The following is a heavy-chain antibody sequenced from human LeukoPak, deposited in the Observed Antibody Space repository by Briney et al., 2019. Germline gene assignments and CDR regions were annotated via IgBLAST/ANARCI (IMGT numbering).Heavy chain of an antibody. D-gene: IGHD1-26*01. CDR3: ARDVGATPFDY. Sequence: ASVKVSCKASGYTFTGYYMHWVRQAPGQGLEWMGIINPSGGSTSYAQKFQGRVTMTRDTSTSTVYMELSSLRSEDTAVYYCARDVGATPFDYWGQGTLVTVSS. V-gene: IGHV1-46*01. J-gene: IGHJ4*02. CDR1: GYTFTGYY. CDR2: INPSGGST.